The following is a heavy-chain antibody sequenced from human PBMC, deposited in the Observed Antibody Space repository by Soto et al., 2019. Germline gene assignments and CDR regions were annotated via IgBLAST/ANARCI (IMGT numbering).Heavy chain of an antibody. Sequence: ASVKVSSKASGYTFTSYGISWVRQAPGQGLEWMGWISAYNGNTNYAQKLQGRVTMTTDTSTSTAYMGLRSLRSDDTAVYYCARGRAAGTPYGYYYGMDVWGQGTTVTVSS. CDR1: GYTFTSYG. J-gene: IGHJ6*02. CDR2: ISAYNGNT. CDR3: ARGRAAGTPYGYYYGMDV. D-gene: IGHD6-13*01. V-gene: IGHV1-18*01.